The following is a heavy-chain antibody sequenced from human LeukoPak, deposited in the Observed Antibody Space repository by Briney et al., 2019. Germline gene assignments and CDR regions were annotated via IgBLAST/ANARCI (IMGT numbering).Heavy chain of an antibody. D-gene: IGHD3-3*02. Sequence: GGSLRLSCAASGFTVSSNYMSWVRQAPGKGLEWVSVIYSGGSTYYVDSVKGRFTISRDNSKNTLYLQMNSLRAEGTAVYYCARGPVHRLSIPSTYYFDYWGQGTLVTVSS. CDR2: IYSGGST. V-gene: IGHV3-53*01. J-gene: IGHJ4*02. CDR1: GFTVSSNY. CDR3: ARGPVHRLSIPSTYYFDY.